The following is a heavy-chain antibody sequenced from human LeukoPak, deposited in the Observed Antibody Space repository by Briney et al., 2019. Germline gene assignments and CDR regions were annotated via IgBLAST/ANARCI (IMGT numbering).Heavy chain of an antibody. D-gene: IGHD2-15*01. CDR3: ARGPYCSGGTCYSQYFDY. CDR2: ICLYNGNT. V-gene: IGHV1-18*01. J-gene: IGHJ4*02. CDR1: RYTFTSDV. Sequence: ASVKVSCKASRYTFTSDVISWVRPAPGQGLEGMGWICLYNGNTHYAPNLQGRVTMTTETFQSTAYKELRSLNSDYTAVYYCARGPYCSGGTCYSQYFDYWGQGTLVTVSS.